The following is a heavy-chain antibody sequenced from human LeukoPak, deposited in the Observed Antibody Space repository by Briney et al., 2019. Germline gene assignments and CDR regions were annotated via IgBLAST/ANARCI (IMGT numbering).Heavy chain of an antibody. CDR2: ISSSSSYI. J-gene: IGHJ3*02. V-gene: IGHV3-21*01. D-gene: IGHD1-26*01. Sequence: PGGSLRLSCAASGFTFSSYSMNWVRQAPGKGLEWVSSISSSSSYIYYADSVKGRFIISSDNAKNSLYLQMNSLRAEDTAVYYCARDLSSGSSWAFDIWGQGTMVTVSS. CDR1: GFTFSSYS. CDR3: ARDLSSGSSWAFDI.